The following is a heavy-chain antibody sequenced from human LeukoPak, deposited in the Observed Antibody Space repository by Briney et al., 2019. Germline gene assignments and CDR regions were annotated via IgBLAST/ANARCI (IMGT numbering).Heavy chain of an antibody. CDR2: IYYSGST. CDR3: ARVENYYDSRGFDY. J-gene: IGHJ4*02. CDR1: GGSISGYY. V-gene: IGHV4-59*01. D-gene: IGHD3-22*01. Sequence: SETLSLTCTVSGGSISGYYWSWIRQPPGKGLEWIGYIYYSGSTNYNPSLKSRVTISVDTPKNQFSLKLSSVTAADTAVYYCARVENYYDSRGFDYWGQGTLVTVSS.